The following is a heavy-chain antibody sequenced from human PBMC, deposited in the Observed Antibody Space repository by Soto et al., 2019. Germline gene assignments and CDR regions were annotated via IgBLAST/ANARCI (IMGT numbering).Heavy chain of an antibody. CDR1: GGSFSGYY. Sequence: SETLSLTCAVYGGSFSGYYWSWIRQPPGKGLEWIGEINHSGSTNYNPSLKSRVTISVDTSKNQFSLKLSSVTAADTAVYYCARVILSRTPSWAYYDILMDYYGMDVWGQGTTVTVS. V-gene: IGHV4-34*01. J-gene: IGHJ6*02. D-gene: IGHD3-9*01. CDR2: INHSGST. CDR3: ARVILSRTPSWAYYDILMDYYGMDV.